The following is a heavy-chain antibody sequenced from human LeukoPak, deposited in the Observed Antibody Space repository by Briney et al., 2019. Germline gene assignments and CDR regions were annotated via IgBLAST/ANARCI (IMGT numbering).Heavy chain of an antibody. CDR1: GFTVSSNY. CDR3: ARGPAAILGGLWNYFDS. CDR2: LYGDGTT. V-gene: IGHV3-66*01. Sequence: GGSLRLSCAASGFTVSSNYMGWVRQAPGKGLDCVSILYGDGTTYYADSAEGRFTISRDSSKNTLFLQIDSLRGEDTAVYYCARGPAAILGGLWNYFDSWGQGTLVAVSS. J-gene: IGHJ4*02. D-gene: IGHD1-26*01.